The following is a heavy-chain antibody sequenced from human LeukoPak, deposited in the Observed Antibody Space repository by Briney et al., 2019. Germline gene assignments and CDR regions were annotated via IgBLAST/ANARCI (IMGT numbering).Heavy chain of an antibody. CDR3: ARDRIWYGMDV. CDR2: IYYSGST. D-gene: IGHD2-15*01. Sequence: SETLSLTCTVSGGSISSGGYYWSWIRQHPGKGLEWIGYIYYSGSTYYNPSLKSRVTISVDTSKNQFSLKLSSVTAADTAVYYCARDRIWYGMDVWGRGTTVTVSS. V-gene: IGHV4-31*03. J-gene: IGHJ6*02. CDR1: GGSISSGGYY.